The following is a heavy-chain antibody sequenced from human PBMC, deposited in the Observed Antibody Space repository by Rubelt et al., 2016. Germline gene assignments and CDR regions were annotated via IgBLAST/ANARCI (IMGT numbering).Heavy chain of an antibody. CDR1: GGSITSHN. D-gene: IGHD2-15*01. CDR3: ARHKPTTLAAVHFDY. J-gene: IGHJ4*02. Sequence: QVLLQESGPGLVKPSETLSLTCTVSGGSITSHNWSWIRQPPGKGLEWIGYIYDSGSTNYNPSLKSRVSISVNPSKNQLSLKRSSVTAAETAGYYWARHKPTTLAAVHFDYWGQGTLVTVSS. V-gene: IGHV4-59*11. CDR2: IYDSGST.